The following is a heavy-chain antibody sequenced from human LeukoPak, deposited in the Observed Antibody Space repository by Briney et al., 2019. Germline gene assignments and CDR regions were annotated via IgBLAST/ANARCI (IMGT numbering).Heavy chain of an antibody. CDR2: IRYDGSNK. CDR3: ARRPYGSGSYYDY. Sequence: PGGSLRLSCAASGFTFSSYGMHWVRQAPGKGLEWVAFIRYDGSNKYYADSVKGRFTISRDNSKNTLYLQMNSLRAEDTAAYYCARRPYGSGSYYDYWGQGTLVTVSS. J-gene: IGHJ4*02. D-gene: IGHD3-10*01. CDR1: GFTFSSYG. V-gene: IGHV3-30*02.